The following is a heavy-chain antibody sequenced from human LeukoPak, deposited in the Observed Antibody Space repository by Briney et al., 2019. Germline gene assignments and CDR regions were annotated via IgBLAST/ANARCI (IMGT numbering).Heavy chain of an antibody. Sequence: ASVKVSCKASGYTFTGYYTHWVRQAPGQGLEWMGWINPNSGGTNYAQKFQGRVTMTRDTSISTAYMELSRLRSDDTAVYYCARVLPPLDPAAWGASFDYWGQGTLVTVSS. D-gene: IGHD2-2*01. V-gene: IGHV1-2*02. CDR3: ARVLPPLDPAAWGASFDY. CDR1: GYTFTGYY. CDR2: INPNSGGT. J-gene: IGHJ4*02.